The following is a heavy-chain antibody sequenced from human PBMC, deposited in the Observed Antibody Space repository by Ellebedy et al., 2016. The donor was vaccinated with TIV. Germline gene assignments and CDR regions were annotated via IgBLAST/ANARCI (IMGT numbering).Heavy chain of an antibody. Sequence: SETLSLTCTVSGGSVSSGSYYWSWIRQPPGKGLEWIGYIYYSGSTNYNPSLKSRVTISVDTSKNQFSLKLSSVTAADTAVYYCARGPMLPYYDSSIPFDYWGQGTLVTVSS. J-gene: IGHJ4*02. D-gene: IGHD3-22*01. CDR3: ARGPMLPYYDSSIPFDY. CDR2: IYYSGST. V-gene: IGHV4-61*01. CDR1: GGSVSSGSYY.